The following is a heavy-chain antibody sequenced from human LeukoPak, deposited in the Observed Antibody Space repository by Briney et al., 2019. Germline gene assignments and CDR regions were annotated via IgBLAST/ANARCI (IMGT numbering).Heavy chain of an antibody. CDR1: GFTFSSYG. J-gene: IGHJ4*02. V-gene: IGHV3-33*01. CDR3: ARDRWILKGFDY. D-gene: IGHD5-18*01. CDR2: IWYDGSNK. Sequence: GGSLRLSCAASGFTFSSYGMHWVRQAPGKGLKWVAVIWYDGSNKYYADSVKGRFTISRDNSKNTLYLQMNSLRAEDTAVYYCARDRWILKGFDYWGQGTLVTVSS.